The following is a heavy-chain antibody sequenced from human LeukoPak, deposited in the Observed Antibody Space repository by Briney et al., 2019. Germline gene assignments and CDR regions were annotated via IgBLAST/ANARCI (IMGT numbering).Heavy chain of an antibody. V-gene: IGHV3-7*01. CDR1: GFSFSNYW. CDR2: IKQDGSEK. Sequence: GGSLRLSCAASGFSFSNYWMSWVRQAPGKGLEWVANIKQDGSEKYYVDSVKGRFTISRDNAKNSLYLQMNSLRVEDTAVYFCATAIRGGITNYEYWGQGTLVTVSS. J-gene: IGHJ4*02. D-gene: IGHD3-16*01. CDR3: ATAIRGGITNYEY.